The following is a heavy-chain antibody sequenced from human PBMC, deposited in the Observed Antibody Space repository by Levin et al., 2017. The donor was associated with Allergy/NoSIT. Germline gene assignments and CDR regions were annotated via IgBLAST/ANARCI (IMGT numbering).Heavy chain of an antibody. CDR1: GFPFSSSW. Sequence: LSLTCAASGFPFSSSWMHWVRQAPGKGLVWVSRIDTDGSYTNYADSVRGRFTISRDNAQNTLYLQMNSLRVEDTAVYYCARVGSSPPFDWGQGTLVTVSS. V-gene: IGHV3-74*01. J-gene: IGHJ4*02. CDR2: IDTDGSYT. D-gene: IGHD6-13*01. CDR3: ARVGSSPPFD.